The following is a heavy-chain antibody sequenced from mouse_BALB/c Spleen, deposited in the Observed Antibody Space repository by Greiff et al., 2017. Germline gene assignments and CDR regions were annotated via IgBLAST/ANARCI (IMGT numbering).Heavy chain of an antibody. CDR3: ARGVGRGYFDY. CDR2: ISTYYGDA. CDR1: GYTFTDYA. J-gene: IGHJ2*01. V-gene: IGHV1S137*01. Sequence: QVQLQQSGAELVRPGVSVKISCKGSGYTFTDYAMHWVKQSHAKSLEWIGVISTYYGDASYNQKFKGKATMTVDKSSSTAYMELARLTSEDSAIYYCARGVGRGYFDYWGQGTTLTVSS. D-gene: IGHD4-1*01.